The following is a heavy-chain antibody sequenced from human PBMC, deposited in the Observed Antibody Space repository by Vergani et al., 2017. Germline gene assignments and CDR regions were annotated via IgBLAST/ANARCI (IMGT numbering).Heavy chain of an antibody. D-gene: IGHD2-2*01. Sequence: QVQLQQWGAGLLKPSETLSLTCAVYGRSFSGYYWSWIRQPPGKGLEWIGEINHSGSTNYNPSLKSRVTISVDTSKNQFSLKLSSVTAADTAVYYCARARPPTYCSSTSCYYFDYWGQGTLVTVSS. J-gene: IGHJ4*02. CDR3: ARARPPTYCSSTSCYYFDY. CDR1: GRSFSGYY. CDR2: INHSGST. V-gene: IGHV4-34*01.